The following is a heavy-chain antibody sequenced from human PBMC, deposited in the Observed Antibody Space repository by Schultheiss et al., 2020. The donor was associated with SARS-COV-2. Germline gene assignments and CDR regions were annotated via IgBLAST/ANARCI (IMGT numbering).Heavy chain of an antibody. CDR2: ISAYNGNT. V-gene: IGHV1-18*04. J-gene: IGHJ4*02. CDR1: GYTFTSYG. D-gene: IGHD1-26*01. Sequence: ASVKVSCKASGYTFTSYGISWVRQAPGQGLEWMGWISAYNGNTNYAQKFQGRITMTTDTSTSTAYMELRSLRSDDTAVYYCAREWEVGPTRYFDYWGQGTLVTVSS. CDR3: AREWEVGPTRYFDY.